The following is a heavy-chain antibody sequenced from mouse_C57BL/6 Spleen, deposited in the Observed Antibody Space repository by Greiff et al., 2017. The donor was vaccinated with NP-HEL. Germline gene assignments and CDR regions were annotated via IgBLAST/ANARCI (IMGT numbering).Heavy chain of an antibody. D-gene: IGHD2-5*01. Sequence: QVQLQQPGAELVMPGASVKLSCKASGYTFTSYWMHWVKQRPGQGLEWIGEIDPSDSYTNYNQKFKGKSTLTVDKSSSTAYMQLSSLTSEDSAVYYCARPYSNYERSIYYAMDYWGQGTSVTVSS. CDR2: IDPSDSYT. CDR3: ARPYSNYERSIYYAMDY. J-gene: IGHJ4*01. V-gene: IGHV1-69*01. CDR1: GYTFTSYW.